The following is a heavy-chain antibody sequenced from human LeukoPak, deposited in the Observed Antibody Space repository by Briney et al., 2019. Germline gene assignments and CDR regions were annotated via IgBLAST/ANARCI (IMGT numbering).Heavy chain of an antibody. CDR2: IYYSGST. CDR1: GGSISSYY. CDR3: ARVSDSGSYYPSFDY. D-gene: IGHD1-26*01. Sequence: PSETLSLTCTVSGGSISSYYWSWLRQPPGKGLEWIGYIYYSGSTNYNPCLKSRVTISVDTSKNQFSLKLSSATAADTAVYYCARVSDSGSYYPSFDYWGQGTLVTVSS. V-gene: IGHV4-59*12. J-gene: IGHJ4*02.